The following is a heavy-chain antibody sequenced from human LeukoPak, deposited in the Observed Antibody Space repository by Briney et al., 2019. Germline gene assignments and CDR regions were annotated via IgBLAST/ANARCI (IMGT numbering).Heavy chain of an antibody. CDR1: GYTFTSYY. CDR2: ISAYNGNT. D-gene: IGHD3-10*01. V-gene: IGHV1-18*04. CDR3: ARYGWFGKTINWFDP. J-gene: IGHJ5*02. Sequence: GASVKVSCKASGYTFTSYYMHWVRQAPGQGLEWMGWISAYNGNTNYAQKLQGRVTMTTDTSTSTAYMELRSLRSDDTAVYYCARYGWFGKTINWFDPWGQGTLVTVSS.